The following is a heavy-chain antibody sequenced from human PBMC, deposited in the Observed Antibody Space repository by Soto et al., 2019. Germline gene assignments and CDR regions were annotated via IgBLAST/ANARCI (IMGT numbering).Heavy chain of an antibody. Sequence: PSETLSLTCSVSGGSISYYYWIWIRQPPGKGLERIGYTYYGWNTNYNPSLKSRVTISVDTSKNQFSLKLISVTAADTAVYYCARDREYYDSSGLYFDYWGQGTLVTVS. D-gene: IGHD3-22*01. CDR1: GGSISYYY. CDR2: TYYGWNT. CDR3: ARDREYYDSSGLYFDY. J-gene: IGHJ4*02. V-gene: IGHV4-59*01.